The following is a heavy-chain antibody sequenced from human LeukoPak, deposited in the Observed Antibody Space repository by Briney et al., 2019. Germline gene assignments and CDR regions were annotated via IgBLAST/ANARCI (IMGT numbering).Heavy chain of an antibody. Sequence: SETLSLTCTVSGASISNCFWSWIRQPPGKGLDWIGYIYYSRTTGYNPSLKGRVTISVDTSKNQLSLTLSSVTAADTAVYYCARPRDYGGWFDPWGQGTLV. J-gene: IGHJ5*02. CDR3: ARPRDYGGWFDP. CDR1: GASISNCF. V-gene: IGHV4-59*01. CDR2: IYYSRTT. D-gene: IGHD4-17*01.